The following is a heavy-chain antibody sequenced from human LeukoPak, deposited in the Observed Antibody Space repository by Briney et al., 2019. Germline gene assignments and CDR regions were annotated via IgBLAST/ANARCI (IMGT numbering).Heavy chain of an antibody. D-gene: IGHD4-23*01. CDR3: ARDTLEYSNSPDALDI. V-gene: IGHV3-9*01. CDR2: ISWNSGSI. J-gene: IGHJ3*02. CDR1: GFTFDDYA. Sequence: PGGSLRLSCAASGFTFDDYAMHWVRQAPGKGLEWVSGISWNSGSIGYADSVKGRFTISRDNAKNSLYLQMNSLRDEDTAIYYCARDTLEYSNSPDALDIWGQGTMVTVSS.